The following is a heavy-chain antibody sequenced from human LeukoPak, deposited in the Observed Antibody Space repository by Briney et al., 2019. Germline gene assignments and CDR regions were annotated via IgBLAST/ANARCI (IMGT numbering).Heavy chain of an antibody. J-gene: IGHJ6*02. CDR2: VSGDGRNI. V-gene: IGHV3-74*01. CDR3: TRDLMDYDVSTGLHHYYMDV. D-gene: IGHD3-9*01. CDR1: GFTFSSYW. Sequence: GGSLRLSCAASGFTFSSYWMHWVRQDPRKGLVWVSRVSGDGRNINYADSVRGRFTISRDNAKNTLYLQMNTLRVEDTAVYYCTRDLMDYDVSTGLHHYYMDVWGQGTTVTVSS.